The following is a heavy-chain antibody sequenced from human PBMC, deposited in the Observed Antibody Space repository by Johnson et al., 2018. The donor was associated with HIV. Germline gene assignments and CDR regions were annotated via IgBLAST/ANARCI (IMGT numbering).Heavy chain of an antibody. D-gene: IGHD3-3*01. CDR3: ATDYNFWSGRPDSFDV. Sequence: QVQLVESGGGGVQPGRSLRLSCAASGFTFSDYGMHWVRQAPGKGLEWVAVISYDGSNKYYADSVKGRFTISRDNSKNTLYLQMGSMRAEDMGVYYCATDYNFWSGRPDSFDVWGQGTMVTVSS. V-gene: IGHV3-30*03. CDR1: GFTFSDYG. J-gene: IGHJ3*01. CDR2: ISYDGSNK.